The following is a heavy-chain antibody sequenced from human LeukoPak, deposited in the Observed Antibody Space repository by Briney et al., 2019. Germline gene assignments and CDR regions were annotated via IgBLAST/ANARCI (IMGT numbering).Heavy chain of an antibody. CDR2: INPNSGGT. D-gene: IGHD2-2*01. J-gene: IGHJ5*02. Sequence: GASVKVSCKASGYTFTGYYMHWVRQAPGQGLEWVGWINPNSGGTNYAQKFQGRVTMTRDTSISTAYMELSRLRSDDTAVYYCARDKGYCSSTSCYLSLDPWGQGTLVTVSS. CDR3: ARDKGYCSSTSCYLSLDP. CDR1: GYTFTGYY. V-gene: IGHV1-2*02.